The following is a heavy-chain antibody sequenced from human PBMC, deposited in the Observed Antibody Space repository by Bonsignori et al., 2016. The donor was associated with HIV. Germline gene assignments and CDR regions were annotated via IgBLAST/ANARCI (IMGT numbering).Heavy chain of an antibody. J-gene: IGHJ4*02. D-gene: IGHD3-10*01. CDR3: ARWSGSGNYVFDY. CDR2: VSHGGSL. V-gene: IGHV4-39*02. Sequence: WIRQPPGKGLEWIGSVSHGGSLYYKPSLRSRVTMYLDMSNNHFSLDLSSVTAADTAVYYCARWSGSGNYVFDYWGPGILVTVSS.